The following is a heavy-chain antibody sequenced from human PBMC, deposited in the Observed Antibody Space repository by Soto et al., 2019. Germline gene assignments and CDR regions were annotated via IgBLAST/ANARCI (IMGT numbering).Heavy chain of an antibody. CDR1: GYTFTSYG. Sequence: QVQLVQSGAEVKKPGASVKVSCKASGYTFTSYGISWVRQAPGQGLEWMGWISAYNGNTNYAQKLQGRVTMTTDTSTSTAYMELRSLRSADTAVYYCARPYCSSTSCQLHYFDYWGQGTLVTVSS. CDR2: ISAYNGNT. D-gene: IGHD2-2*01. J-gene: IGHJ4*02. CDR3: ARPYCSSTSCQLHYFDY. V-gene: IGHV1-18*01.